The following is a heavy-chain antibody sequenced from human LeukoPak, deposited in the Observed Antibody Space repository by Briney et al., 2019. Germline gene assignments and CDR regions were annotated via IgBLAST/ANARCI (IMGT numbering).Heavy chain of an antibody. Sequence: GGSLRLSCAASGFTFSSYWMHWVRQAPGKGLVWVSRIISDGGSTNYADSVKGRFTISRDNAKNSLYLQMNSLRAEDTAVYYCARLVDGYYMDVWGKGTTVTVSS. D-gene: IGHD2-2*01. J-gene: IGHJ6*03. V-gene: IGHV3-74*01. CDR3: ARLVDGYYMDV. CDR2: IISDGGST. CDR1: GFTFSSYW.